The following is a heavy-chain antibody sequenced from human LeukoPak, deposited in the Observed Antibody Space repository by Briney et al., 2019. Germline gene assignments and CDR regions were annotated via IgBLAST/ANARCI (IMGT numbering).Heavy chain of an antibody. V-gene: IGHV3-23*01. J-gene: IGHJ5*02. CDR2: ISGSGGST. Sequence: TGGSLRLSCAASGFTFSSYAMSWVRQAPGKGLEWVSAISGSGGSTYYADSVKGRFTISRDNSKNTLYLQMNSLRAEDTAVYYCAKDLFSAVLLWFGELSHLWGQGTLVTVSS. D-gene: IGHD3-10*01. CDR3: AKDLFSAVLLWFGELSHL. CDR1: GFTFSSYA.